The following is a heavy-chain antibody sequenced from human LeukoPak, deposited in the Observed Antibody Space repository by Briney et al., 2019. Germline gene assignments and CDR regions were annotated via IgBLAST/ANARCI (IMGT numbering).Heavy chain of an antibody. V-gene: IGHV3-23*01. CDR2: ISADGDAT. Sequence: GGSLRLSCAASGFTFRSYGMSWVRQAPGKGLEWVSVISADGDATYYADSVKGRFTISRDNSNNTLYLHMSSLTAEDTAVYYCPKVGSASGYAPTDYWGQGILVTVSS. CDR1: GFTFRSYG. D-gene: IGHD2-2*01. CDR3: PKVGSASGYAPTDY. J-gene: IGHJ4*02.